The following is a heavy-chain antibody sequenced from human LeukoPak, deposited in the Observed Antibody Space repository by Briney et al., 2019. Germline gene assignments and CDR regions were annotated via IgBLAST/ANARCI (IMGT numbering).Heavy chain of an antibody. CDR2: ISGSGGST. D-gene: IGHD5-18*01. CDR1: GFTFSGYA. CDR3: ARARSSYGYGDAFDI. J-gene: IGHJ3*02. Sequence: GGSLRLSCAASGFTFSGYAMNWVRQAPGKGLKWVSAISGSGGSTYYADSVKGRFTISRDNSKNTLYLQMNSLRAEDTAVYYCARARSSYGYGDAFDIWGQGTMVTVSS. V-gene: IGHV3-23*01.